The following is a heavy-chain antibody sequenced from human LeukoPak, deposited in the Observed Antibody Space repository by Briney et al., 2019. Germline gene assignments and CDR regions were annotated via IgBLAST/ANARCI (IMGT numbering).Heavy chain of an antibody. D-gene: IGHD3-22*01. V-gene: IGHV3-30*01. CDR3: ARDRGWLSNPGYFDY. Sequence: GSTLRLFCAASVFNFDEYALHWAPHAPAKGLEWVSLISHDGSTTHYAEYVKGRVTISRDNSKNTLYLQMNSLRAEDTAVYYCARDRGWLSNPGYFDYWGRGTLVTV. J-gene: IGHJ4*02. CDR1: VFNFDEYA. CDR2: ISHDGSTT.